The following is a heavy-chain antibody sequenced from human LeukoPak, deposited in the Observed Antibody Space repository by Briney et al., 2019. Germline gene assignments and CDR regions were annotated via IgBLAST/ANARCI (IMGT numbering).Heavy chain of an antibody. CDR2: IYYSGST. D-gene: IGHD6-13*01. V-gene: IGHV4-31*03. CDR3: ARGGEWQQLVAPGYYGMDV. J-gene: IGHJ6*02. CDR1: GGSISSGGYY. Sequence: SETLSLTCTVSGGSISSGGYYWSWLRQHPGMGLEWIVYIYYSGSTYYNPCLKSRVTISVDTSKNQFSLKLSSVTAADTAVYCCARGGEWQQLVAPGYYGMDVWGQGTTVTVSS.